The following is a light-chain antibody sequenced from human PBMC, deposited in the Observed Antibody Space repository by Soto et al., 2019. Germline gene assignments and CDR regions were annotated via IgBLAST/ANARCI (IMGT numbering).Light chain of an antibody. CDR3: QRYGNSPMYT. V-gene: IGKV3-20*01. CDR1: QSVDKNY. J-gene: IGKJ2*01. Sequence: EVVLMQSPGTLSLSPGERATLSCRASQSVDKNYLAWYKQKPGQAPRLLIYGASRRATGIPDRFSGSGSGTDFTLTISRLEPEDFAVYSCQRYGNSPMYTFGQGTKLEIK. CDR2: GAS.